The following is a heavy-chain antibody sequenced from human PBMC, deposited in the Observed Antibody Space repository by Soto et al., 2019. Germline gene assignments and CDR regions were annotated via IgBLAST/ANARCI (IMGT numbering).Heavy chain of an antibody. CDR2: IKGDGSAK. Sequence: EVQLVESGGGLVQPGGSLRLSCAASGFTFGNYWMTWVRQAPGKGLEWVANIKGDGSAKSYLDSVRGRFTVSRDNAENSLFLQMNILRAEDTALCYCARDVSPGSSRYYLDAFDIWGQGTMVTVS. D-gene: IGHD6-25*01. J-gene: IGHJ3*02. CDR1: GFTFGNYW. CDR3: ARDVSPGSSRYYLDAFDI. V-gene: IGHV3-7*05.